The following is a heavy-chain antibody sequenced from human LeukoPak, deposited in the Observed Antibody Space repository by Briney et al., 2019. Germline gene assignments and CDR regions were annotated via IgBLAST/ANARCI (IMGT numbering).Heavy chain of an antibody. CDR1: GGYISSGDYY. Sequence: PSETLSHTCTVSGGYISSGDYYWSWIRQPPGKGLEWLRYIYYSGSTYYNPSLKSRVTISVDTSKNQFSLKLSSVTAADTAVHYCAREPYDILTGYPSRWFDPWGQGTLVTVSS. D-gene: IGHD3-9*01. CDR2: IYYSGST. CDR3: AREPYDILTGYPSRWFDP. V-gene: IGHV4-30-4*01. J-gene: IGHJ5*02.